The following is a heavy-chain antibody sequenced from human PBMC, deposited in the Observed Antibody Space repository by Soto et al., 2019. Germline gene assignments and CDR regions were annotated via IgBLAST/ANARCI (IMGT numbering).Heavy chain of an antibody. CDR3: ARDEAFSAPYYLDY. D-gene: IGHD1-26*01. CDR1: EFTFSSHL. V-gene: IGHV3-30*03. J-gene: IGHJ4*02. CDR2: ISNDGDYK. Sequence: VQLVESGGGVVQPGRSLRLSCVASEFTFSSHLMHWVRQAPGKGQEWVAFISNDGDYKNYADSVKGRFTISRDNSKDTVYLEIHSLRPEDTALYHCARDEAFSAPYYLDYWGQGTLVIVS.